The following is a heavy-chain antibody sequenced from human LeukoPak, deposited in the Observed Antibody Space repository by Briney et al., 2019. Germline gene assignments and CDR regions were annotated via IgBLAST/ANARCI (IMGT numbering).Heavy chain of an antibody. D-gene: IGHD6-13*01. CDR3: ARNPGIAAAGTREYYYYMDV. CDR1: GFTYSSYW. J-gene: IGHJ6*03. V-gene: IGHV3-7*01. CDR2: IKQDGSEK. Sequence: GGSLRLSCAASGFTYSSYWMSWVRQAPGKGLEWVANIKQDGSEKYCVDSVKGRFTISRDNAKNSLYLQMNSLRAEDTAVYYCARNPGIAAAGTREYYYYMDVWGKGTTVTVSS.